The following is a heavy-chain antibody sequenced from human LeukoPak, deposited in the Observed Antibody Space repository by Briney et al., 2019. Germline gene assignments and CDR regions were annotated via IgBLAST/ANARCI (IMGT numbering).Heavy chain of an antibody. V-gene: IGHV3-23*01. CDR3: AKTYMWSIDAFHI. D-gene: IGHD2-8*02. CDR1: GFTFTNYA. CDR2: ITARADST. Sequence: GGSLRLSCAASGFTFTNYAMSWVRQAPGKGLEWVSGITARADSTYYADSVKGRVTISRDNSKNTLFLQLNSLRAEDAAVYYCAKTYMWSIDAFHIWGQGTMVTVSS. J-gene: IGHJ3*02.